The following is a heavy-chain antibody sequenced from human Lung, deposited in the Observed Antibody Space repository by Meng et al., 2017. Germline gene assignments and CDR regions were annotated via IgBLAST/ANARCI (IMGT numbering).Heavy chain of an antibody. J-gene: IGHJ4*02. CDR3: ARGPTTMAHDFDY. CDR1: GGAFSDTY. Sequence: QVQLRQWGAGLLKPSEPLSLPCVVSGGAFSDTYWSWIRQPPGKGLEWIGEINHSGSTNYNPSLESRATISVDTSQNNLSLKLSSVTAADSAVYYCARGPTTMAHDFDYWGQGTLVTVSS. CDR2: INHSGST. V-gene: IGHV4-34*01. D-gene: IGHD4-11*01.